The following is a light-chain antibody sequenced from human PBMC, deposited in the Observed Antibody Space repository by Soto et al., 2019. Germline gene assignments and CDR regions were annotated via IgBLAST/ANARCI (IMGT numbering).Light chain of an antibody. Sequence: QSVLTEPPSASGTPGQSVSISCSGSRSNIGTNPVNWYQQLPGTAPKLLFYTNTQRPSGVPDRFSASKSGTSASLAISGLQAEDEADYYCAAWDDILNSVIFGGGTKLTVL. CDR1: RSNIGTNP. J-gene: IGLJ2*01. CDR3: AAWDDILNSVI. V-gene: IGLV1-44*01. CDR2: TNT.